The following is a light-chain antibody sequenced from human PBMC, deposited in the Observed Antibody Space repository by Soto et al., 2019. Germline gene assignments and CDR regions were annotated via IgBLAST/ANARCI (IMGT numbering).Light chain of an antibody. V-gene: IGKV1-39*01. CDR1: QSISSY. Sequence: DIDMTQSPSSLSASVGDRVTITCWASQSISSYLNWYQQKPGKAPKLLIYAASSLESGVPSRFSGSGAGTEFTLPICSLQPEDFLTYHWQQSFGTPRTCGQGTKVQVK. J-gene: IGKJ1*01. CDR2: AAS. CDR3: QQSFGTPRT.